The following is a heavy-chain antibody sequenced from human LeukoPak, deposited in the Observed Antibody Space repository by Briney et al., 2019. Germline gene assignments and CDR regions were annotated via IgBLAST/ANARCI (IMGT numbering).Heavy chain of an antibody. V-gene: IGHV1-69*05. CDR2: IIPIFGTA. D-gene: IGHD2-2*02. Sequence: SLKVSCKASVGTFSSYAISWVREAPLQRLEWMGGIIPIFGTANYTQKFQGRVTLTTDASTRTAYMEMSSLRSEDAAVYYCARDYAIGAAAISWFDPWGQGTLVTVSS. J-gene: IGHJ5*02. CDR1: VGTFSSYA. CDR3: ARDYAIGAAAISWFDP.